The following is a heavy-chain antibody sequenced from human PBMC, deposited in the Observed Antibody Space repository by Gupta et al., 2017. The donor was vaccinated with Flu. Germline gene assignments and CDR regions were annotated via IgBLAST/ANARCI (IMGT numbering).Heavy chain of an antibody. CDR3: TKVEEWLFRFVD. Sequence: EVQLLESGGGLVQPGGSLRLSCAASGLTFRNYAMNWVRQTPGKGLEWVSAISGSGDSTYYADSVKGRFTISRDNSKNTLYLKMNSLRAEDTAVYYGTKVEEWLFRFVDWGQGTLVTVSS. CDR1: GLTFRNYA. V-gene: IGHV3-23*01. D-gene: IGHD6-19*01. CDR2: ISGSGDST. J-gene: IGHJ5*02.